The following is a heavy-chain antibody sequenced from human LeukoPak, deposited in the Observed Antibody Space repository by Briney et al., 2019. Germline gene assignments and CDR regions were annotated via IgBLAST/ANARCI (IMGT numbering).Heavy chain of an antibody. J-gene: IGHJ4*02. CDR2: IYYTGST. CDR3: ARHRAYSSSSPFDY. CDR1: GGSISSLY. D-gene: IGHD6-6*01. Sequence: SETLSLTCSVSGGSISSLYWSWIRQPPGKGVEWMGYIYYTGSTNYNPSLKSRVTMFVDMSKNQYSLRLSSVTAADTAVYYCARHRAYSSSSPFDYWGQGTLVTVSS. V-gene: IGHV4-59*08.